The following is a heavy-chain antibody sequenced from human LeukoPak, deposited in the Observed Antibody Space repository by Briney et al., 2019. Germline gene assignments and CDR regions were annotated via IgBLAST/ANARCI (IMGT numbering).Heavy chain of an antibody. D-gene: IGHD6-13*01. V-gene: IGHV3-9*01. CDR3: AKMGSYSSSWDFDY. CDR1: GFTFDDYA. J-gene: IGHJ4*02. CDR2: ISWNSGSI. Sequence: GRSLRLSCAASGFTFDDYAMHWVRQAPGKGLEWVSGISWNSGSIGYADSVKGRFTISRDNAKNSLYLQMNSVRAEDTALYYCAKMGSYSSSWDFDYWGQGTLVTVSS.